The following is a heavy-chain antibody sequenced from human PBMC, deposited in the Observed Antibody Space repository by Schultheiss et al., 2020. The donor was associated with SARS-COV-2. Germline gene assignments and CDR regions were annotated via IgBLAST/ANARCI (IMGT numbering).Heavy chain of an antibody. D-gene: IGHD1-26*01. CDR1: GGSISSGGYY. CDR3: ARGRDSGDFDY. Sequence: SETLSLTCTVSGGSISSGGYYWSWIRQHPGKGLEWIGSIYYSGSTYYNPSLKSRVTISVDTSKNQFSLKLSSVTAADTAVYYCARGRDSGDFDYWGQGTLVNGSS. CDR2: IYYSGST. V-gene: IGHV4-39*07. J-gene: IGHJ4*02.